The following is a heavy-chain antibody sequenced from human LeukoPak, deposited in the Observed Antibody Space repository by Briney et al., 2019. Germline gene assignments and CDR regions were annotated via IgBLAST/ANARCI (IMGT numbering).Heavy chain of an antibody. D-gene: IGHD3-10*01. J-gene: IGHJ3*02. CDR2: IYYSGST. CDR1: GGSISSGGYY. CDR3: ARDRRGGAFDI. Sequence: PQTLSLTCTVSGGSISSGGYYWSGIRQHPGKGLEWIGYIYYSGSTYYNPSLKSRVTISVDTSKNQFSLKLSSVTAADTAVYYCARDRRGGAFDIWGQGTIVTVPS. V-gene: IGHV4-31*03.